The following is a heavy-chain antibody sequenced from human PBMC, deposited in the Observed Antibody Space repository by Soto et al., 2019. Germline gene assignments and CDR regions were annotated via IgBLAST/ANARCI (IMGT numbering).Heavy chain of an antibody. CDR1: GFTFSTCG. CDR3: GRLSDYDLGPFDY. J-gene: IGHJ4*02. CDR2: ISGSGGHT. V-gene: IGHV3-23*01. D-gene: IGHD5-12*01. Sequence: EVQLLQSGGHLVQPGGSLRLSCVASGFTFSTCGMTWVRQAPGKGLEWVSTISGSGGHTYYADSVKGRFTISRDNPKNTLYLQMKTLRVEDTAVYYCGRLSDYDLGPFDYWGQGTLVTVSS.